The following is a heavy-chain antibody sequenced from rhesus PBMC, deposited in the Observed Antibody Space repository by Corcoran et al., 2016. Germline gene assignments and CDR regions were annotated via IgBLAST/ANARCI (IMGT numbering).Heavy chain of an antibody. CDR2: IYSNRERT. D-gene: IGHD3-3*01. CDR1: GGSISGYYY. J-gene: IGHJ5-1*01. Sequence: QVQLQESGPGVVKPSETLSLTCAVSGGSISGYYYWSWIRQPPGKGLEGIGSIYSNRERTNYHPFLKSRVTISKETSKNQFSLKLSYVPATDTAGYYGARGITNFGSGYSNRFDVWGPGVLVTVSS. CDR3: ARGITNFGSGYSNRFDV. V-gene: IGHV4S12*01.